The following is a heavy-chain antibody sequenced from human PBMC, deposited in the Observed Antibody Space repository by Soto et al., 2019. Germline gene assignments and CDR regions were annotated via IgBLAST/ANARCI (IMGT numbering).Heavy chain of an antibody. V-gene: IGHV3-23*01. CDR2: ISGSGGST. J-gene: IGHJ6*02. D-gene: IGHD2-15*01. Sequence: EVQLLESGGGLVQPGGSLRLSCAASGFTFSSYAMSWVRQAPGKGLEWVSAISGSGGSTYYADSVKGRFTISRDNSRNTLYLQMNRLRAEDTAVYYYASPFSYCSGGSCYHYYYYGMDVWGQGTTVTVSS. CDR3: ASPFSYCSGGSCYHYYYYGMDV. CDR1: GFTFSSYA.